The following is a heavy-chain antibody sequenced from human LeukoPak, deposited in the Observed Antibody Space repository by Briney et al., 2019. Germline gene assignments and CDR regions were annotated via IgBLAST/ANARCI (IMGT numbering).Heavy chain of an antibody. J-gene: IGHJ4*02. V-gene: IGHV1-69*05. CDR2: IIPIFGTA. Sequence: ASVKVSCKASGGTFSSYAISWERQAPGQGLEWMGGIIPIFGTANYAQKFQGRVTMTRNTSISTAYMELSSLRSEDTAVYYCARGDGVVPEIYWGQGTLVTVSS. D-gene: IGHD3-16*01. CDR3: ARGDGVVPEIY. CDR1: GGTFSSYA.